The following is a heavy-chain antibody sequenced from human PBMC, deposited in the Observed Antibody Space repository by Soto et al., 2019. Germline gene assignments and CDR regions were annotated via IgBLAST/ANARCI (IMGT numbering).Heavy chain of an antibody. CDR1: GYPFTSYH. CDR2: INPTEGRT. V-gene: IGHV1-46*01. D-gene: IGHD4-4*01. J-gene: IGHJ5*02. CDR3: ARGREYSFGYNWFDP. Sequence: QVQLVQSGAEVRKPGASVKLSCQTSGYPFTSYHMHWVRQAPGQGLEWLGVINPTEGRTRFSQKFQDRVPMTRDKSTSTVYMELSSLRSDDTAIYFCARGREYSFGYNWFDPWGPGTLVPVSS.